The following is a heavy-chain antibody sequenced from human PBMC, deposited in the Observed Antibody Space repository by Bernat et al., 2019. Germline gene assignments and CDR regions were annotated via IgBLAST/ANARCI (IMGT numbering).Heavy chain of an antibody. CDR1: GFTFSSYA. J-gene: IGHJ4*02. D-gene: IGHD1-14*01. V-gene: IGHV3-30*14. Sequence: QVQLVESGGGVVQPGRSLRLSCAASGFTFSSYAMHWVRQAPGKGLEWVAVISYDGSNKYYANSVKGRFTISRDNSKNTLYLQMHSLRAEDTALYYCARTTRGFDYWGQGTLVSVSS. CDR2: ISYDGSNK. CDR3: ARTTRGFDY.